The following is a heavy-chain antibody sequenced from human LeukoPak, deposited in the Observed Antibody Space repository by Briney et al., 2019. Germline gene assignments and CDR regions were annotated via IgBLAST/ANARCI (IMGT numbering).Heavy chain of an antibody. V-gene: IGHV4-4*02. CDR1: GGSISSSNW. Sequence: SETLSLTCAVSGGSISSSNWWSWVPQPPGKGLEWIGYMHDSGSTHYNPSLKSRVNISLDTSQRQFSLKLRSVTAADTALYYCARKYDGDWLDVFDIWGQGTMVNVSS. J-gene: IGHJ3*02. CDR3: ARKYDGDWLDVFDI. D-gene: IGHD3-9*01. CDR2: MHDSGST.